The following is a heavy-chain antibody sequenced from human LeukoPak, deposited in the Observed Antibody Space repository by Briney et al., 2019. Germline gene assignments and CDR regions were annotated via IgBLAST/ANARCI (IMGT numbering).Heavy chain of an antibody. J-gene: IGHJ3*02. CDR1: GGSISSGGYY. CDR3: ARDVSYYDSSDDAFDI. CDR2: IYYSGST. D-gene: IGHD3-22*01. V-gene: IGHV4-31*03. Sequence: PSETLSLTCTVSGGSISSGGYYWSWIRQHPGKGLEWIGYIYYSGSTYYNPSLKSRVTISVDTSKNQFSLKLSSVTAADTAVYYCARDVSYYDSSDDAFDIWGQGTMVTVSS.